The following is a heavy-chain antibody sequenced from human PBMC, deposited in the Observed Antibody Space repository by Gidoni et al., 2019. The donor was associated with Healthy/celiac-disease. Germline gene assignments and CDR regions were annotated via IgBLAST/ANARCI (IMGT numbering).Heavy chain of an antibody. V-gene: IGHV3-21*01. CDR2: ISSSISYI. D-gene: IGHD4-17*01. Sequence: EVQLVESGGGLVKPGGSLRLSCAASGFTFSSYSMNWVRQAPGKGLEWVSAISSSISYIYYADSVKGRFTISRDNAKNSLYLQMNSLRAEDTALYYCARDMRDYGGPFDYWGQGTLVTVSS. CDR3: ARDMRDYGGPFDY. CDR1: GFTFSSYS. J-gene: IGHJ4*02.